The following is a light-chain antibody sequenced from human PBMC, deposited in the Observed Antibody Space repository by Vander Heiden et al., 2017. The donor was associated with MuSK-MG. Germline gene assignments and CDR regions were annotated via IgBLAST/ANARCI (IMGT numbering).Light chain of an antibody. V-gene: IGLV3-21*02. CDR3: QVWDSSSDHVV. J-gene: IGLJ2*01. CDR1: NLGSKS. Sequence: SYVLTQPPSVSVAPGQTARISCGGNNLGSKSVHWYQQKPVQAPVLFVYADSDRPSGIPERFSGSNSVNTATLTISRVEAGDEADYYCQVWDSSSDHVVFGGGTKLTVL. CDR2: ADS.